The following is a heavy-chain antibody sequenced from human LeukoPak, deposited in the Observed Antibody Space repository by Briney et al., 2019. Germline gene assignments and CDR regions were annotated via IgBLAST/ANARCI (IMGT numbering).Heavy chain of an antibody. Sequence: SVKVSCKASGGTFSSYAISWVRQAPGQGLEWMGGIIPIFGTANYAQKFQGRVTITADESTSTAYMELSSLRSEDTAVYYRASVYRAPYYDFWSGYQSPFDYWGQGTLVTVSS. CDR2: IIPIFGTA. D-gene: IGHD3-3*01. V-gene: IGHV1-69*13. CDR3: ASVYRAPYYDFWSGYQSPFDY. J-gene: IGHJ4*02. CDR1: GGTFSSYA.